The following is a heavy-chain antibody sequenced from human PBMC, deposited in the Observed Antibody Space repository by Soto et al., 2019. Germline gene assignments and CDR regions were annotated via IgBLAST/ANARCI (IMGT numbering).Heavy chain of an antibody. J-gene: IGHJ3*02. CDR3: ARDQGWGASDI. CDR1: GFSFSSSW. Sequence: GGSLRLSCAASGFSFSSSWMNWIRQAPGKGLEWLANLNQGGIEMNYAASVKGRFTISRDNAKNSLFLQMNNLRAEDTAVYYCARDQGWGASDIWGQGTKVTVSS. CDR2: LNQGGIEM. V-gene: IGHV3-7*01. D-gene: IGHD6-19*01.